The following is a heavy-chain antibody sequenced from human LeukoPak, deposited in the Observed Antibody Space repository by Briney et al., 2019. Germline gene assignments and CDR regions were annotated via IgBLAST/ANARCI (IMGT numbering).Heavy chain of an antibody. D-gene: IGHD6-6*01. Sequence: PSETLSLTCTVSGGSVRRGNYYWTWIRQPAGSGLEWIGRIYTSGSTDYNPSLRTRVTISVDASRNQFSLNLSSVTAADTAVYYCARWSGSVTARNYYYYMDVWGEGTTVTVSS. V-gene: IGHV4-61*02. CDR2: IYTSGST. J-gene: IGHJ6*03. CDR1: GGSVRRGNYY. CDR3: ARWSGSVTARNYYYYMDV.